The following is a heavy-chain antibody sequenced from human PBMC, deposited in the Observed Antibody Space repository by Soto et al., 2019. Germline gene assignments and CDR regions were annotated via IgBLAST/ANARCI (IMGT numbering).Heavy chain of an antibody. CDR1: GGGNLRDYR. D-gene: IGHD3-16*01. Sequence: SVKVSCKASGGGNLRDYRTTWVRRAPGQGLEWMGGIIPKNGTTNYAQKLQGRVTMTADESTSTAYMELRSLRSDDTAVYYCARVFMIIDYALGYWGQGTLVTVSS. CDR3: ARVFMIIDYALGY. CDR2: IIPKNGTT. V-gene: IGHV1-69*13. J-gene: IGHJ4*02.